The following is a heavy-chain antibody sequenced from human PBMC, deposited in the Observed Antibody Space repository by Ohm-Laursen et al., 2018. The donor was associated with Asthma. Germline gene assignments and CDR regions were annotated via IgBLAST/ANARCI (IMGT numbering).Heavy chain of an antibody. CDR3: ARPSIAEEVGEGTSDY. D-gene: IGHD6-6*01. CDR1: GDSISSGNNY. J-gene: IGHJ4*02. V-gene: IGHV4-31*03. CDR2: IYYSGLT. Sequence: SQTLSLTCTVSGDSISSGNNYWSWIRQHPGKGLEWIGYIYYSGLTYSNPSLRSRVTLSVDTSTNQFSLNLTSMTAADTAVYYCARPSIAEEVGEGTSDYWGQGTLVTVSS.